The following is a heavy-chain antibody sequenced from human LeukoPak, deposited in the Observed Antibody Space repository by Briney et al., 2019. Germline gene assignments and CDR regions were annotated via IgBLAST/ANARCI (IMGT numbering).Heavy chain of an antibody. V-gene: IGHV4-34*01. CDR3: ARVGKILRFLEWSAYYYYMDV. CDR2: INHSGST. D-gene: IGHD3-3*01. J-gene: IGHJ6*03. Sequence: PSETLSLTCAVYGGSFSGYYWSWIRQPPGKGLEWIGEINHSGSTNYNPSLKSRVTISVDTSKNQFSLKLSSVTAADTAEYYCARVGKILRFLEWSAYYYYMDVWGKGTTVTVSS. CDR1: GGSFSGYY.